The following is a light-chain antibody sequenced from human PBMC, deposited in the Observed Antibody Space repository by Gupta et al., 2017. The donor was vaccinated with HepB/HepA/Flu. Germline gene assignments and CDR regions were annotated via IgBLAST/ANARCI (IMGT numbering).Light chain of an antibody. CDR1: QSVSSY. J-gene: IGKJ3*01. Sequence: EIVLTQSPATLSLSPGERATLSCRASQSVSSYLAWYQQKPGQAPRLLIYDASNRATGIPDRFSGSGSGTDFTLTISSLEPEDFAVYYCQQRSNRFTFGHGTKVDIK. CDR2: DAS. V-gene: IGKV3-11*01. CDR3: QQRSNRFT.